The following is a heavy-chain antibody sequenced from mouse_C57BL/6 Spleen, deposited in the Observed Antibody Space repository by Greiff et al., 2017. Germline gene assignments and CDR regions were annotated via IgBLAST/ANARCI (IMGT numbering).Heavy chain of an antibody. CDR2: IHPNSGST. Sequence: VQLQQPGAELVKPGASVKLSCKASGYTFTSYWMHWVTQRPGQGLEWIGMIHPNSGSTNYNEKFKSKATLTVDKSSSTAYMQLSSLTSEDSAVYYCHTTRVATKAMDYWGQGTSVTVSS. V-gene: IGHV1-64*01. CDR3: HTTRVATKAMDY. J-gene: IGHJ4*01. CDR1: GYTFTSYW. D-gene: IGHD1-1*01.